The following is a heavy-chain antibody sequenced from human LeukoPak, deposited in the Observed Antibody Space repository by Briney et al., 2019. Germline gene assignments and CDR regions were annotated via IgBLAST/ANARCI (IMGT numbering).Heavy chain of an antibody. D-gene: IGHD2-2*01. CDR3: ARDKSTSCCSIDY. V-gene: IGHV3-7*01. Sequence: AGGSLRLSCAASGFTFSSYWMSWVRQAPGKGLEWVANIKQDGSEKYYVDSVKGRFTISRDNAKNSLYLQMNSLRAEDTAVYYCARDKSTSCCSIDYWGQGTLVTVSS. CDR2: IKQDGSEK. J-gene: IGHJ4*02. CDR1: GFTFSSYW.